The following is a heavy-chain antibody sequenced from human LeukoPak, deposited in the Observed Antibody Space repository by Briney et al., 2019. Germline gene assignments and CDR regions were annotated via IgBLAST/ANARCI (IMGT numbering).Heavy chain of an antibody. CDR2: IYSGGST. D-gene: IGHD3-9*01. Sequence: GGSLRLSCAASGVTVSSNYMSWVRQAPGKGLEWVSVIYSGGSTYYADSVKGRFTISRDNSKNTLYLQMNSLRAEDTAVYYCARGQRELRYFDWPEHFDYWGQGTLVTVSS. CDR1: GVTVSSNY. CDR3: ARGQRELRYFDWPEHFDY. V-gene: IGHV3-66*01. J-gene: IGHJ4*02.